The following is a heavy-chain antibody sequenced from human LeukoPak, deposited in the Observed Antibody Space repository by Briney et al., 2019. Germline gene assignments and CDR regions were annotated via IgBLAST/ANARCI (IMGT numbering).Heavy chain of an antibody. Sequence: SETLSLTCTVSGGSISSYYWSWIRQPPGKGLEWIGYIYYSGSTYYNPSLKSRVTISVDTSKNQFSLKLSSVTAADTAVYYCARTHLGYYDSSGYYDYWGQGTLVTVSS. CDR3: ARTHLGYYDSSGYYDY. V-gene: IGHV4-59*06. CDR1: GGSISSYY. J-gene: IGHJ4*02. D-gene: IGHD3-22*01. CDR2: IYYSGST.